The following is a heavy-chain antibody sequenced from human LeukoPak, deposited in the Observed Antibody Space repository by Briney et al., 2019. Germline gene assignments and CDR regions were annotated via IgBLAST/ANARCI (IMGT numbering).Heavy chain of an antibody. CDR2: ITPILGIA. CDR3: ARWVAATPYYFDY. V-gene: IGHV1-69*04. J-gene: IGHJ4*02. CDR1: GGTFSSYA. D-gene: IGHD2-15*01. Sequence: ASVKVSCKASGGTFSSYAISWVRQAPGQGLEWMGRITPILGIANYAQKFQGRVTITADKSTSTAYMELSSLRSEDTAVYYCARWVAATPYYFDYWGPGTLVTVSS.